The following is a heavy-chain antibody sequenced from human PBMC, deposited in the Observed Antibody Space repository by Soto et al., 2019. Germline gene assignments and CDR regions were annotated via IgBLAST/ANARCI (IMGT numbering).Heavy chain of an antibody. D-gene: IGHD6-13*01. V-gene: IGHV1-69*13. CDR3: ARETSSIAAAGNRVFLPVDP. Sequence: SVKVSCKASGGTFSSYAISWVRQAPGQGLEWMGGIIPIFGTANYAQKFQGRVTITADESTSTAYMELSSLRSEDTAVYYCARETSSIAAAGNRVFLPVDPWGQGTLVTVSS. J-gene: IGHJ5*02. CDR2: IIPIFGTA. CDR1: GGTFSSYA.